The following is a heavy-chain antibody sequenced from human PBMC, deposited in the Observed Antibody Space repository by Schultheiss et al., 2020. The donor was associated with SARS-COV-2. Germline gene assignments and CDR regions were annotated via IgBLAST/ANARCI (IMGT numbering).Heavy chain of an antibody. CDR1: GGTFSSYG. CDR2: ISAYNGKT. Sequence: ASVKVSCKASGGTFSSYGISWVRQAPGQGLEWMGWISAYNGKTNYPQKLQGRVTMTTDTSTSTAYMDLRSLRSDDTAVYYCAREAGDPSAPPLYYFDYWGQGTLVTVSS. J-gene: IGHJ4*02. V-gene: IGHV1-18*01. CDR3: AREAGDPSAPPLYYFDY. D-gene: IGHD3-10*01.